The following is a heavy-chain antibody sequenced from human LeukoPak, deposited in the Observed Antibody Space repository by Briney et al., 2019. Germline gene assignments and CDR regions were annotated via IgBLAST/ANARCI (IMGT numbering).Heavy chain of an antibody. Sequence: GGSLRLSCAASGFTFSSYAMHWVRQAPGKGLEWVAVISYDGSNKYYADSVRGRFTISRDNSKNTLYLQMNSLRAEDTAVYYCARDGGLRFLEWLANHFDYWGQGTLVTVSS. D-gene: IGHD3-3*01. CDR2: ISYDGSNK. CDR1: GFTFSSYA. J-gene: IGHJ4*02. CDR3: ARDGGLRFLEWLANHFDY. V-gene: IGHV3-30*04.